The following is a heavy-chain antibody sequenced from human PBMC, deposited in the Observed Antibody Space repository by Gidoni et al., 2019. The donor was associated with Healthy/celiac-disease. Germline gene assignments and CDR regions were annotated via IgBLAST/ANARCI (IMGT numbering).Heavy chain of an antibody. CDR1: GFTFHICG. D-gene: IGHD6-13*01. CDR2: IWYDGSNK. Sequence: QVQLVASGGGVVQPGRSLRLSRAASGFTFHICGRRWVRQAPGKGLELVSVIWYDGSNKYYADSVKGRFTISRDNSKNTLYLQMNSLRAEDTAVYYCASDPRPGIAAAYVGWFDPWGQGTLVTVSS. J-gene: IGHJ5*02. CDR3: ASDPRPGIAAAYVGWFDP. V-gene: IGHV3-33*01.